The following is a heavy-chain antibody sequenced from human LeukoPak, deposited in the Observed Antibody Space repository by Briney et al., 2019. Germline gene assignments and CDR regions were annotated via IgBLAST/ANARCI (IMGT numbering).Heavy chain of an antibody. CDR2: IFTSGST. V-gene: IGHV4-4*07. CDR3: ARRVLSVTMYNWFDP. Sequence: SETLSLTCSVSSGSISNFHWSWIRQPAGKGLEWIGRIFTSGSTNYNPSLKSRVTMSVDTSKNQFSLKMSSVTAADTAVYYCARRVLSVTMYNWFDPWGQGTLVTVSS. CDR1: SGSISNFH. J-gene: IGHJ5*02. D-gene: IGHD4-17*01.